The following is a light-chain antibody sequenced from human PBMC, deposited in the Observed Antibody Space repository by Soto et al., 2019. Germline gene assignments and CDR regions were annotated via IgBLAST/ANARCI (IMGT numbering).Light chain of an antibody. CDR1: QSVNSNY. Sequence: EIVLTQFPGTLSFSPGESATLSCRASQSVNSNYVAWYQQKPGQAPRLLIYGASSRATGIPDRFSGSGSGTDFTLTISRLEPEDFTVYYCQKYASSPLTCGGGTKGDIK. CDR3: QKYASSPLT. J-gene: IGKJ4*01. CDR2: GAS. V-gene: IGKV3-20*01.